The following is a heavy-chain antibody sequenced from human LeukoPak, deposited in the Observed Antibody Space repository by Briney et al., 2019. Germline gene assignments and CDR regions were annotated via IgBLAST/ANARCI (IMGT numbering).Heavy chain of an antibody. J-gene: IGHJ2*01. CDR1: GFTFSSYG. CDR3: AKDRTVGASYWYFDL. D-gene: IGHD1-26*01. CDR2: ISYDGSNK. Sequence: GGSLRLSCAASGFTFSSYGMHWVRQAPGKGLEWVAVISYDGSNKYYADSVKGRFTISRDSSRNTLFLHMNTLRAEDTAIYYCAKDRTVGASYWYFDLWGRGTLVTVSS. V-gene: IGHV3-30*18.